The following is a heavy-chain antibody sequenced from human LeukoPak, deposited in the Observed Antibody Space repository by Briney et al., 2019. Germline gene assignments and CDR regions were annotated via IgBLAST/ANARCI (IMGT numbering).Heavy chain of an antibody. Sequence: SETLSLTCTVSGDSISSDDYYWSWIRQPAGKGLEWIGRIYTSGSTNYNPSLKSRVTISVDTSKNQFSLKLSSVTAADTAVYYYARVRVPPPAYGGYFDYWGQGTLVTVSS. V-gene: IGHV4-61*02. CDR3: ARVRVPPPAYGGYFDY. CDR2: IYTSGST. CDR1: GDSISSDDYY. D-gene: IGHD4/OR15-4a*01. J-gene: IGHJ4*02.